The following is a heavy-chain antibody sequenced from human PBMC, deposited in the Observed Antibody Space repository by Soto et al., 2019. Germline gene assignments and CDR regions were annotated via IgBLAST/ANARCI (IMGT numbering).Heavy chain of an antibody. CDR2: IIPIFGTA. CDR3: ARFISGYDTFDY. Sequence: SVKVSCKASGGTFSSYAISWVRQAPGQGLEWMGGIIPIFGTANYAQKFQGRVTITADKSTSAAYMELSSLRSEDTAVYYCARFISGYDTFDYWGQGTLVTVSS. D-gene: IGHD5-12*01. J-gene: IGHJ4*02. CDR1: GGTFSSYA. V-gene: IGHV1-69*06.